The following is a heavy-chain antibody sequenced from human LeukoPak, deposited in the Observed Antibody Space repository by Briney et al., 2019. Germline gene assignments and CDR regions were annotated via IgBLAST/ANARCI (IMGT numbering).Heavy chain of an antibody. D-gene: IGHD5-12*01. V-gene: IGHV3-23*01. CDR2: ISGFDSGT. CDR1: GFGFSTHD. Sequence: GGSLRLSCVASGFGFSTHDMSWGRQTPGKGLEWVSSISGFDSGTYYTDSVKGRFIISRDNSKNTFYLQMNSLRVDDTAIYYCAKEGIYLKSSLEDWGQGTLVTVSS. J-gene: IGHJ4*02. CDR3: AKEGIYLKSSLED.